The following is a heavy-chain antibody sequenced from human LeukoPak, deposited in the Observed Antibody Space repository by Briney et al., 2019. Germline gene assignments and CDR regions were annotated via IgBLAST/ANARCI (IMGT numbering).Heavy chain of an antibody. CDR1: GYSFTSYW. CDR2: IYPGDSDT. V-gene: IGHV5-51*01. CDR3: ASWSLAGVDAFDI. J-gene: IGHJ3*02. Sequence: GESLKISCKGSGYSFTSYWIGWVRQMPGKGLEWRGIIYPGDSDTSYSPSFQGQVTISADNTISTAYLQWSSQKASDTAMYYCASWSLAGVDAFDIWGQGTMVTVSS. D-gene: IGHD3-3*01.